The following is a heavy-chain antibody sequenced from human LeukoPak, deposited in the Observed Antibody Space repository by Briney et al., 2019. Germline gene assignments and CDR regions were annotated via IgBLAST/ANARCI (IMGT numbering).Heavy chain of an antibody. D-gene: IGHD6-13*01. V-gene: IGHV3-21*01. CDR2: ISSISSYI. J-gene: IGHJ4*02. CDR1: GFTSSSYS. Sequence: GGSLRLSCAASGFTSSSYSMNWVRQAPGKGLECVSSISSISSYIYYADSVKGRFTISRDNAKNSMYLQMKRLTAEDTAVYYCARDGIVAAGTNYWGQGTLVTVSS. CDR3: ARDGIVAAGTNY.